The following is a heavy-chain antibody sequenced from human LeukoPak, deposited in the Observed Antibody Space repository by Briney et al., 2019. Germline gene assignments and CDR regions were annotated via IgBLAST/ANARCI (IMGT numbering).Heavy chain of an antibody. D-gene: IGHD3-9*01. CDR3: ARVLGGYYDILTGYYIPYYYYYGMDV. CDR1: GGSISSSSYY. J-gene: IGHJ6*02. V-gene: IGHV4-39*07. Sequence: SETLSLTCTVSGGSISSSSYYWGWIRQPPGKGLEWIGSIYYSGSTYYNPSLKSRVTISVNTSKNQFSLKLSSVTAADTAVYYCARVLGGYYDILTGYYIPYYYYYGMDVWGQGTTVTVSS. CDR2: IYYSGST.